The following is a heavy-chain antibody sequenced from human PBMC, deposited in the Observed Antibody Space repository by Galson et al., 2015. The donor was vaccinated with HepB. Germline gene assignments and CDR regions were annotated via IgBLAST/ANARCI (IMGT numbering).Heavy chain of an antibody. CDR3: ARDIAAAGGGDY. Sequence: SLRLSCAASGFTFSSYAMHWVRQAPGKGLEWVAVISYDGSNKYYADSVKGRFTISRDNSKNTLYLQMNSLRAEDTAVYYCARDIAAAGGGDYWGQGTLVTVSS. J-gene: IGHJ4*02. V-gene: IGHV3-30-3*01. D-gene: IGHD6-13*01. CDR1: GFTFSSYA. CDR2: ISYDGSNK.